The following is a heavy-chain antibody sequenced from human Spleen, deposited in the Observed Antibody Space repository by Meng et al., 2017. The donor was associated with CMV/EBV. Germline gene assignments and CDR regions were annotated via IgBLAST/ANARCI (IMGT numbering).Heavy chain of an antibody. CDR1: GFTFSSYW. CDR3: ARALYCSTTSCYRGSYYDLLTSRSLYNFYGMDV. J-gene: IGHJ6*02. Sequence: ESLKISCAASGFTFSSYWMSWVRQAPGKGLEWIGEINHSGSTNYNPSLKSRVTISIDTSKNQFSLKLSSVTAADTALYYCARALYCSTTSCYRGSYYDLLTSRSLYNFYGMDVWGQGATVTVSS. D-gene: IGHD2-2*01. CDR2: INHSGST. V-gene: IGHV4-34*01.